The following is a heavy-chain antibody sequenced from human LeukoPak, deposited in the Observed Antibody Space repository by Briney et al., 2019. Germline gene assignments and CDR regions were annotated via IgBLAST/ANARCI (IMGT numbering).Heavy chain of an antibody. V-gene: IGHV4-59*08. CDR3: ASLGGTFDY. CDR1: GGSISNYY. D-gene: IGHD3-16*01. J-gene: IGHJ4*02. Sequence: KPSETLSLTCTVSGGSISNYYWSWIRQPPGKGLEWIGYIYYSGSTNYNPSLKSRVTISLDTSKNQFSLKLSSVTAADTAVYYCASLGGTFDYWGQGTLVTVSS. CDR2: IYYSGST.